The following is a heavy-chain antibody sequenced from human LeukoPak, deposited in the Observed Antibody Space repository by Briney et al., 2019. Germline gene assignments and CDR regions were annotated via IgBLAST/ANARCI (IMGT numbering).Heavy chain of an antibody. CDR2: IYYTGST. V-gene: IGHV4-39*01. CDR1: GDSISSNSYY. J-gene: IGHJ4*02. CDR3: AGRYCSGGSCYAVDY. Sequence: SETLSLTCTVSGDSISSNSYYWGWMRQPPGKGLEWLGSIYYTGSTYYNPSLKSRVTISVDTSKNQFSLKLSSVTAADTAVYYCAGRYCSGGSCYAVDYWGQGTLVTVSS. D-gene: IGHD2-15*01.